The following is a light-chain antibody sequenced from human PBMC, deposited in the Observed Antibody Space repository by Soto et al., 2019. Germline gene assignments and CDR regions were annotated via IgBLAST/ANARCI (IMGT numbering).Light chain of an antibody. CDR2: EVN. CDR1: SSDVGGYNF. CDR3: SSYASNNALV. V-gene: IGLV2-8*01. J-gene: IGLJ1*01. Sequence: QSALTQPPSASGSPGHSVTISCTGTSSDVGGYNFVSWYQQHPGKAPQIIIYEVNKRPPGVPDRFSGSKSGNTASLTVSGLQAEDEADYYCSSYASNNALVFGSGTKLTVL.